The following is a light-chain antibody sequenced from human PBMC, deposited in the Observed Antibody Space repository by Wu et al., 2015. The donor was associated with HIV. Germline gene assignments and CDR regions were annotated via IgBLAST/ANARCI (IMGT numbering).Light chain of an antibody. Sequence: EIVLTQSPGTLSLSPGERATLSCRASQSVSSIYLAWYQHKPGQAPRLLIYDASNRATGIPARFSGSGSGTDFTLTISSLEPEDFAVYYCQQRRYWPLYTFGQGTKLEIK. J-gene: IGKJ2*01. CDR2: DAS. CDR1: QSVSSIY. V-gene: IGKV3-11*01. CDR3: QQRRYWPLYT.